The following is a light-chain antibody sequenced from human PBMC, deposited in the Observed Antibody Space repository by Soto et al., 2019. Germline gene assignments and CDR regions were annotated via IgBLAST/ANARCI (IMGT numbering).Light chain of an antibody. J-gene: IGKJ1*01. CDR3: NQRSNGPRT. CDR2: DAS. V-gene: IGKV3-11*01. Sequence: EIVLTHSQANLSLSPGERATLSSRASQCVSSYLAWYQHKPGQAARLFIYDASNTATSTPARFSRHLPGTDFTLTFSSLEPEDFAVYYCNQRSNGPRTFGQGTK. CDR1: QCVSSY.